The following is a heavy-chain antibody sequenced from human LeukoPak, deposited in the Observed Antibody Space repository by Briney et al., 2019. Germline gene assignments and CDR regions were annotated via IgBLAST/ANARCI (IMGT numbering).Heavy chain of an antibody. J-gene: IGHJ4*02. CDR3: ARGRDPPDY. Sequence: PGGSLRLSCAASAFTFSSYGMNWVRQAPGKGLEWVSSISSSSSYIYYADSVKGRFTISRDNTKNSLYLEMNSLMAEDTAVYYWARGRDPPDYWGQGTLVTVSS. CDR2: ISSSSSYI. V-gene: IGHV3-21*01. CDR1: AFTFSSYG.